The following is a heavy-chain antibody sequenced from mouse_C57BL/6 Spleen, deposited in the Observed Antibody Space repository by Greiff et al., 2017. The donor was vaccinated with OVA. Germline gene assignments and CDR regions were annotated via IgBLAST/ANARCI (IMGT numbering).Heavy chain of an antibody. Sequence: EVKLMESGPGLVKPSQSLSLTCSVTGYSITSGYYWNWIRQFPGNKLEWMGYISYDGSNNYNPSLKNRISITRDTSKNQFFLKLNSVTTEDTATYYCARETTVVATRNFDYWGQGTTLTVSS. V-gene: IGHV3-6*01. CDR2: ISYDGSN. CDR1: GYSITSGYY. CDR3: ARETTVVATRNFDY. D-gene: IGHD1-1*01. J-gene: IGHJ2*01.